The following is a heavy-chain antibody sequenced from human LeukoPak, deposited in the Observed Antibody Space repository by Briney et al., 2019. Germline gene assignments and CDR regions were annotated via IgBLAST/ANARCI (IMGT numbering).Heavy chain of an antibody. D-gene: IGHD3/OR15-3a*01. J-gene: IGHJ4*02. Sequence: PSETLSLTCTVSGGPISSSSYYWGWIRQPPGKGLEWIGSIYYSGNTYYNASLKSQVSISIDTSKNQFTLKLTSVTAADTAVYYCARQTGSRLFILPGGQGTLVTVSS. V-gene: IGHV4-39*01. CDR1: GGPISSSSYY. CDR2: IYYSGNT. CDR3: ARQTGSRLFILP.